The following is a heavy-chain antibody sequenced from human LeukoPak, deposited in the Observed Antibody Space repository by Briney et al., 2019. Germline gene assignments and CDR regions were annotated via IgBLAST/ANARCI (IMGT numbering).Heavy chain of an antibody. D-gene: IGHD6-19*01. CDR2: IIPIFGTA. CDR3: ARVGSGPRAVSGY. Sequence: SVKVSYKASGGTFSSYAISWVRQAPGQGLEWMGGIIPIFGTANYAQKFQGRVTITADESTSTAYMELSSLRSEDTAVYYCARVGSGPRAVSGYWGQGTLVTVSS. V-gene: IGHV1-69*13. J-gene: IGHJ4*02. CDR1: GGTFSSYA.